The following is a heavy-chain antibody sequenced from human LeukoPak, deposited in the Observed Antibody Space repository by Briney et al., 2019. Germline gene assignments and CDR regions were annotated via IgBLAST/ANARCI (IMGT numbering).Heavy chain of an antibody. J-gene: IGHJ4*02. CDR2: IYYSGST. CDR3: ATHIVVVTAMVDY. CDR1: GSSISSSSYY. Sequence: SETLSLTCTVSGSSISSSSYYWGWIRQPPGKGLEWIGSIYYSGSTYYNPSLKSRVTISVDTSKNQFSLKLSSVTAADTAVYYCATHIVVVTAMVDYWGQGTLVTVSS. V-gene: IGHV4-39*01. D-gene: IGHD2-21*02.